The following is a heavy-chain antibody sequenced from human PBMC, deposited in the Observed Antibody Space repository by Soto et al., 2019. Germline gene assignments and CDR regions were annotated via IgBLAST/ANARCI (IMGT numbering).Heavy chain of an antibody. D-gene: IGHD6-19*01. J-gene: IGHJ4*02. CDR3: ARDKRRGVAVAATVIDY. CDR2: IKQDGSKA. V-gene: IGHV3-7*01. CDR1: GFAFWGDW. Sequence: PGGSLRLSCVASGFAFWGDWMSWVRQAPGKGLEWVANIKQDGSKAQYLESVRGRFTISRDNSKSSVYLQMNSLRAEDTAMYYCARDKRRGVAVAATVIDYWGQGTLVTVSS.